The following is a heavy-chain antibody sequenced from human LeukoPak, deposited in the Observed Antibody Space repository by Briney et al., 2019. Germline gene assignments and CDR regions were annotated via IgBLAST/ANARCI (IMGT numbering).Heavy chain of an antibody. V-gene: IGHV3-9*01. CDR2: ISWNSGSI. CDR1: GFTFDDYA. CDR3: AKGAPVAAAGKGIDY. J-gene: IGHJ4*02. Sequence: GGSLRLSCAASGFTFDDYAMHWVRQAPGKGLEWVSGISWNSGSIGYEDSVKGRFTISRDNAKNSLYLQMNSLRAEDTALYYCAKGAPVAAAGKGIDYWGQGTLVTVSS. D-gene: IGHD6-13*01.